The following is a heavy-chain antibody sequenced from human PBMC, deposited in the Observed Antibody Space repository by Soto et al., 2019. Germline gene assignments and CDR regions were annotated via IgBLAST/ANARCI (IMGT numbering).Heavy chain of an antibody. V-gene: IGHV3-21*01. J-gene: IGHJ4*02. D-gene: IGHD4-17*01. CDR2: ISSGSSYI. CDR3: ARGTITVPPEFYDY. CDR1: GFTFSTYA. Sequence: GGSLRLSCAASGFTFSTYAMDWVRQAPGKGLEWVSSISSGSSYIYYADSVKGRFTISRDNAKNSLYLQMNSLRAEDTAVYYCARGTITVPPEFYDYWGQGTLVTVSS.